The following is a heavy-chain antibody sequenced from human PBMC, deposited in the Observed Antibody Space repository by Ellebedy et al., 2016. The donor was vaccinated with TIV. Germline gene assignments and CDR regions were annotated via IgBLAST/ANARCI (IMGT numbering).Heavy chain of an antibody. CDR3: ARDDSLAYCGGDCFPSDAFET. D-gene: IGHD2-21*02. CDR2: VIPIFGLT. CDR1: GGTLKSYA. V-gene: IGHV1-69*13. Sequence: AASVKVSCKASGGTLKSYAISWVRQAPGQGLEWMGGVIPIFGLTNYAQKFQGRVTITADDSTSTAYMELSSLRSEDTAVYYCARDDSLAYCGGDCFPSDAFETWGQGTMVTVSS. J-gene: IGHJ3*02.